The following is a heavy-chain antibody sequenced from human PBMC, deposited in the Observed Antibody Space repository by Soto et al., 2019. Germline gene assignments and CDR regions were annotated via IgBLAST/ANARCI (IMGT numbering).Heavy chain of an antibody. CDR3: ARGHIPVYGPVPDYFDS. CDR2: VTHSGST. J-gene: IGHJ4*02. D-gene: IGHD2-21*01. Sequence: QVHLQQWGAGLLKPSETLSLTCGVYGGSLRGSYWSWIRQPPVKALEWLGKVTHSGSTTFNPSLKRRVSVSVDTSDNQFSLKLTSVTAADTAVYYCARGHIPVYGPVPDYFDSWGQGTLVTVSS. V-gene: IGHV4-34*02. CDR1: GGSLRGSY.